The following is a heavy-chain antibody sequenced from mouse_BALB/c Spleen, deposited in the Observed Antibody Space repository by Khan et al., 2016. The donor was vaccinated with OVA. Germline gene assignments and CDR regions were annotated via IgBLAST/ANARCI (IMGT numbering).Heavy chain of an antibody. CDR1: GYSITSDYA. D-gene: IGHD1-1*01. Sequence: VQLKESGPGLVKPSQSLSLTCTVTGYSITSDYAWNWIRQFPGNKLEWMGYISYSGSTNYNPSLKSRISITRDTSRNQFFLQLNSVTTEDTATYYYARRYYYGHWYFDVWGAGTTVTVSS. V-gene: IGHV3-2*02. J-gene: IGHJ1*01. CDR2: ISYSGST. CDR3: ARRYYYGHWYFDV.